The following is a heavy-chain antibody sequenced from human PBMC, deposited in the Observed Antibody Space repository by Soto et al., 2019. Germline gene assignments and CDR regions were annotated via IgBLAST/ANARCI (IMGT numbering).Heavy chain of an antibody. Sequence: QVQLVQSGAEVKKPGSSVKVSCKASGGTFSRYAISWVRQAPGQGLEWMGGIIPMFGTANYAQKFKGRVTITADERTSTAHKELRGRASEDTARHGCTLGWGHESSDYYYAYWGQGT. CDR2: IIPMFGTA. J-gene: IGHJ4*02. CDR3: TLGWGHESSDYYYAY. D-gene: IGHD3-22*01. V-gene: IGHV1-69*01. CDR1: GGTFSRYA.